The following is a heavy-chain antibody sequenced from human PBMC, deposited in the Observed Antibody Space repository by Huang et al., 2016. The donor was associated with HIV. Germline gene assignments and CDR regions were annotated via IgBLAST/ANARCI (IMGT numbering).Heavy chain of an antibody. V-gene: IGHV3-7*01. CDR3: ATKTAAMDI. D-gene: IGHD1-7*01. Sequence: VESGGRLVQPGGSIRLSCVGSTFTFGAYWMRWVRQYSGKGVEWVANIKQDESEKYYVESVKGRFNISRDNAKKVLFLEMNNVRVEDTATYYCATKTAAMDIWGQGTTVTVS. CDR2: IKQDESEK. J-gene: IGHJ6*02. CDR1: TFTFGAYW.